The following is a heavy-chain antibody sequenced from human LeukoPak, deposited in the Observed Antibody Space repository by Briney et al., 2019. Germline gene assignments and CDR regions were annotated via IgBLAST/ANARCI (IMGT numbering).Heavy chain of an antibody. Sequence: PGGSLRLSCAASGFTFSSNWMHWVRQAPGKGLVWVSRINGDGSTINYADSVKGRFTISSDNAKNTLYLQMNSLRAEDTAVYYCARDRGPAVMDYWGQGTLVTVSS. CDR1: GFTFSSNW. V-gene: IGHV3-74*01. CDR3: ARDRGPAVMDY. J-gene: IGHJ4*02. CDR2: INGDGSTI. D-gene: IGHD2-2*03.